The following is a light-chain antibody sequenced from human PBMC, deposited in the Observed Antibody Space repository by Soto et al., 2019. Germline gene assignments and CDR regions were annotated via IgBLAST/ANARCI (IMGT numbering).Light chain of an antibody. CDR2: AAS. V-gene: IGKV1-9*01. CDR3: QQRNNWPPIT. J-gene: IGKJ5*01. CDR1: QGINSF. Sequence: IQLTQSPSSLSASVGDRVTITCRASQGINSFLAWYQQKPGKAPKLLIYAASTLQSGVPSRFSGSGSGTDFTLTITSLGPEDFAVYYCQQRNNWPPITFGQGTRLEIK.